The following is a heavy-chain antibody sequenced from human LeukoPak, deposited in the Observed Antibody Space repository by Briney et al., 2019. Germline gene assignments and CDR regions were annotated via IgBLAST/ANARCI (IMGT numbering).Heavy chain of an antibody. Sequence: ASVKVSCKASGYTLTGYYMHWVRQAPGQGLEWMGWINPNSGGTNYTQKFQGRVTMTRDTSISTAYMELSRLRSDDTAVYYCARSYYGSGSYLPKYYFDYWGQGTLVTVSS. CDR2: INPNSGGT. CDR1: GYTLTGYY. V-gene: IGHV1-2*02. D-gene: IGHD3-10*01. CDR3: ARSYYGSGSYLPKYYFDY. J-gene: IGHJ4*02.